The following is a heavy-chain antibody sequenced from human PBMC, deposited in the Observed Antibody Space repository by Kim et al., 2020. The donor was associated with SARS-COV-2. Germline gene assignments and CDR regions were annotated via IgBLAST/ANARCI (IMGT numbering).Heavy chain of an antibody. CDR2: INTNTGNP. J-gene: IGHJ4*02. V-gene: IGHV7-4-1*02. CDR1: GYTFTSNP. CDR3: ARNKWGNSFFFDY. D-gene: IGHD3-16*01. Sequence: ASVKVSCKASGYTFTSNPMNWVRQAPGQGLEWMGWINTNTGNPTYAQGFTGRFVFSLDTSVSTAYLHISSLKTEDTAMYYCARNKWGNSFFFDYWGQGTLVTVSS.